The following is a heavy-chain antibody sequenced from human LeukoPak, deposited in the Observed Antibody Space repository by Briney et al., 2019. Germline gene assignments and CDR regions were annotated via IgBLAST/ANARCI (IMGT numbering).Heavy chain of an antibody. D-gene: IGHD1-26*01. CDR2: IDWDDDK. V-gene: IGHV2-70*11. Sequence: SGPALVKPTQTLTLTCTFSGFSLSTSGMCVSWIRQPPGKALEWLARIDWDDDKYYSTSLKTRLTISKDTSKNQVVLTMTNMDPVDTATYYCARGSGSPTIGAFDIWGQGTMVTVSS. CDR1: GFSLSTSGMC. J-gene: IGHJ3*02. CDR3: ARGSGSPTIGAFDI.